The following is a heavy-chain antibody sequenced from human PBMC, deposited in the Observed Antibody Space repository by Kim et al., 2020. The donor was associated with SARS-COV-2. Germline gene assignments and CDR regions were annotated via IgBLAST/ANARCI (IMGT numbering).Heavy chain of an antibody. Sequence: GGSLRLSCAASGFTFSSYGMHWVRQAPGKGLEWVAVIWYDGSKKYYVDSVKGRFTISRDNSKNTLYLQMNSLRSEDTAVYYCANGGSSSGWAHLYWGQGTPVTMSS. V-gene: IGHV3-33*06. CDR2: IWYDGSKK. CDR3: ANGGSSSGWAHLY. J-gene: IGHJ4*02. D-gene: IGHD3-22*01. CDR1: GFTFSSYG.